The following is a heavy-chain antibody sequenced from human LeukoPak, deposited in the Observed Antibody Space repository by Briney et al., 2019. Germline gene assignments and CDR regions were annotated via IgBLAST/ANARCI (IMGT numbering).Heavy chain of an antibody. V-gene: IGHV4-59*01. CDR3: AREDSGYDYGFDY. CDR1: GASISSYY. D-gene: IGHD5-12*01. J-gene: IGHJ4*02. Sequence: SETLSLTCTVSGASISSYYWSWIRQPPGKGLEWIGYIYYTGSTNYNPSLKSRVTMSVDTSKNQSSLKLSSVTAADTAVYYCAREDSGYDYGFDYWGQGTLVTVSS. CDR2: IYYTGST.